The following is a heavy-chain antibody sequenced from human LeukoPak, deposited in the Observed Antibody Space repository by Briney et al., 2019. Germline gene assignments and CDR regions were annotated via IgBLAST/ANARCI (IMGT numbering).Heavy chain of an antibody. J-gene: IGHJ4*02. V-gene: IGHV4-59*01. CDR3: ARAEHIAAAPED. CDR1: GGSISSYY. D-gene: IGHD6-13*01. Sequence: SETLSLTCTVSGGSISSYYWSWIRQPPGKGLEWIGYIYYSGSTNYNPSLKSRVTISVDTSKNQFSLKPSSVTAADTAVYYCARAEHIAAAPEDWGQGTLVTVSS. CDR2: IYYSGST.